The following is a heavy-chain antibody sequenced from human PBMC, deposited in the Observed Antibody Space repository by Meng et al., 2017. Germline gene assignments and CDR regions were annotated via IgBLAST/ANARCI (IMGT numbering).Heavy chain of an antibody. V-gene: IGHV4/OR15-8*02. Sequence: QVQLSESGPGLVKPSGTLSLTCVVSGGSIGSVDWWSWVRQPPGKGLEWIGEIYHGGNTNYNPSLKSRVTISIDKSKNQFSLKLSSVTAADTAVYYCASWIYSCGWQWGQGTLVTVSS. CDR1: GGSIGSVDW. CDR2: IYHGGNT. D-gene: IGHD6-19*01. J-gene: IGHJ4*02. CDR3: ASWIYSCGWQ.